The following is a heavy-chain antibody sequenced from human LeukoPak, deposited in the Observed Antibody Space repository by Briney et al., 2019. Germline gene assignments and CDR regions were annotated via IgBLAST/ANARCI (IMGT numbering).Heavy chain of an antibody. CDR3: ARADYYFASGTYYPYYFDY. V-gene: IGHV1-18*04. J-gene: IGHJ4*02. Sequence: ASVKVSCKASGYTFTSYGITWVRQAPGQGLEWKGWITAYNGNTDYAQKLQGRVTMTTDTSTSTAYMELSSLRSDDTAVYYCARADYYFASGTYYPYYFDYWGQGTLVTVSS. CDR2: ITAYNGNT. CDR1: GYTFTSYG. D-gene: IGHD3-10*01.